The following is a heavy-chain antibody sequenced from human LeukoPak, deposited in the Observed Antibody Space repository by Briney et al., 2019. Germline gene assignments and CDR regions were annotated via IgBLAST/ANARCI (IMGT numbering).Heavy chain of an antibody. V-gene: IGHV1-69*05. CDR1: GGTFSNYA. D-gene: IGHD6-13*01. Sequence: SVKVSCKASGGTFSNYAISWVRQAPGQGLEWMGGIIPIFGTANYAQKFQGRVTITTDEPTSTVYMEVSSVRFEDTAVYYCAKDRASSSWSRDAFDIWGQGTVVTVSS. J-gene: IGHJ3*02. CDR2: IIPIFGTA. CDR3: AKDRASSSWSRDAFDI.